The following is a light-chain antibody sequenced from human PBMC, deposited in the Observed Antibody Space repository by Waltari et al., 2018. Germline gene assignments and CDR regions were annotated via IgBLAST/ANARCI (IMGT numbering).Light chain of an antibody. J-gene: IGKJ3*01. V-gene: IGKV1-5*03. Sequence: RGFPWFLLIPGKAPKLLIYKTSSLETGVPSSFSGTGSGTEFTLTISSLQPDDIATYYCQQYNSYPFTFGPGTKVDIK. CDR3: QQYNSYPFT. CDR1: RG. CDR2: KTS.